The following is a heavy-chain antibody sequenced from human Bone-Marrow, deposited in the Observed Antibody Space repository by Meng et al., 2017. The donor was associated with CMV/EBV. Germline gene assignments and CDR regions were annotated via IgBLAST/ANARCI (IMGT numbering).Heavy chain of an antibody. CDR3: ARYVWFGELGWLDP. J-gene: IGHJ5*02. CDR2: IYHSGST. D-gene: IGHD3-10*01. CDR1: GGSFSGYY. Sequence: SETLSLTCAVYGGSFSGYYWSWIRQPPGKGLEWIGSIYHSGSTYYNPSLKSRVTISVDTSKNQFSLKLSSVTAADTAVYYCARYVWFGELGWLDPWGQGTLVTVSS. V-gene: IGHV4-34*01.